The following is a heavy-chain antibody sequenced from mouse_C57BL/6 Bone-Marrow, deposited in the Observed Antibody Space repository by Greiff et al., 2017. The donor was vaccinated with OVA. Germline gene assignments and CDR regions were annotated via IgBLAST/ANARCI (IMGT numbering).Heavy chain of an antibody. CDR3: ARRMFSDGSCAY. J-gene: IGHJ3*01. Sequence: QVQLQQPGAELVKPGASVKLSCKASGYTFTSYWMQWVQQRPGQGLEWIGEIDPSDSYTNYNQKLKGKATLTVDTSSSTAYMQLSSLTSEDAAVYYCARRMFSDGSCAYWGQGTLVTVSA. D-gene: IGHD2-3*01. CDR2: IDPSDSYT. CDR1: GYTFTSYW. V-gene: IGHV1-50*01.